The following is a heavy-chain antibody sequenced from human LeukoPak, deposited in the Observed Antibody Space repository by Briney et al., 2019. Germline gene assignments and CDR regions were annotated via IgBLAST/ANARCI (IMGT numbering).Heavy chain of an antibody. Sequence: GGSLRLSCAASGFTFRSYSMNWVRQAPGKGLEWVASISSGGSYRSYADSVKGRFTISRDNAKNSLYLQMSSLRAEDTAVYYCARTVEMATNKDAFDIWGQGTMVTVSS. D-gene: IGHD5-24*01. V-gene: IGHV3-21*01. J-gene: IGHJ3*02. CDR1: GFTFRSYS. CDR3: ARTVEMATNKDAFDI. CDR2: ISSGGSYR.